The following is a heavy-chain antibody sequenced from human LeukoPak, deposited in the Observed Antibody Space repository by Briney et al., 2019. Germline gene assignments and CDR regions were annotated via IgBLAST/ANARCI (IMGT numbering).Heavy chain of an antibody. CDR3: ARGLSGYYYDSSGYYCIAY. D-gene: IGHD3-22*01. J-gene: IGHJ4*02. CDR2: FDPENGET. Sequence: GASVKVSCKISGYTLNELSMHWVRQAPGKGLEWMGGFDPENGETSYAQKFQGRVTMTRDTSTSTVYMELSSLRSEDTAVYYCARGLSGYYYDSSGYYCIAYWGQGTLVTVSS. V-gene: IGHV1-24*01. CDR1: GYTLNELS.